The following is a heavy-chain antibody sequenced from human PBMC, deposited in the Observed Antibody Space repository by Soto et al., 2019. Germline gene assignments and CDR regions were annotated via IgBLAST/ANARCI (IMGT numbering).Heavy chain of an antibody. V-gene: IGHV3-48*01. CDR1: GLTFTSYS. D-gene: IGHD3-10*01. J-gene: IGHJ4*02. CDR3: APSRSGVPPAN. CDR2: INNSSSTI. Sequence: EVQLVESGGGLVHPGGSLRLSCAASGLTFTSYSMNWVRQAPGKGLEWVAYINNSSSTIYYADSVKGRFTISRDDAKNSVYLRMNSLRGEDTAVYYCAPSRSGVPPANRGPGTLVIVSS.